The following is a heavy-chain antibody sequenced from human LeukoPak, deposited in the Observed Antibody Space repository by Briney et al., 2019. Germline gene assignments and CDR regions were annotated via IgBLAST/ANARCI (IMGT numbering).Heavy chain of an antibody. J-gene: IGHJ3*02. CDR2: IYHSGST. CDR3: ARMYYYDSSGYSHAFDI. V-gene: IGHV4-4*02. Sequence: SETLSLTCAVSGGSISSSNWWSWVRQPPGKGLEWIGEIYHSGSTNYNPSLKSQVTISVDKSKNRFSLKLSSVTAADTAVYYCARMYYYDSSGYSHAFDIWGQGTMVTVSS. D-gene: IGHD3-22*01. CDR1: GGSISSSNW.